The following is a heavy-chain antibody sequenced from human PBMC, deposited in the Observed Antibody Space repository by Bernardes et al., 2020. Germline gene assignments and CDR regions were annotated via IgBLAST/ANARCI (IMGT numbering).Heavy chain of an antibody. CDR2: IYYSGST. CDR1: GGSISSYY. CDR3: TRDSLEGNWFDP. Sequence: SQTLSPTCTVSGGSISSYYWSWIRQPPGQGLEWIGYIYYSGSTNYNPSLKSRVTISVDTSKNQFSLKLSSVTAADTAVYYCTRDSLEGNWFDPWGQGTLVTVSS. J-gene: IGHJ5*02. V-gene: IGHV4-59*01.